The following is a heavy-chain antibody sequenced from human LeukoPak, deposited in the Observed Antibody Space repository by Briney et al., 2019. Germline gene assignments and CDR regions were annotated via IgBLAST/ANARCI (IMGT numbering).Heavy chain of an antibody. Sequence: PGGSLRLSCAASVLPFSSYEMTWVRQAPGKGLEWVSYSSSGSTIYYADSVKGPFTISRDNAKNSLYLQMNSLRAEDTAVYYCARQRGDILTGYYMPRGFDYWGQGTLVTVSS. D-gene: IGHD3-9*01. V-gene: IGHV3-48*03. CDR3: ARQRGDILTGYYMPRGFDY. J-gene: IGHJ4*02. CDR2: SSSGSTI. CDR1: VLPFSSYE.